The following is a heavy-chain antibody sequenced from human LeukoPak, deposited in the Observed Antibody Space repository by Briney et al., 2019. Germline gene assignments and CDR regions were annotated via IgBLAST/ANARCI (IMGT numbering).Heavy chain of an antibody. D-gene: IGHD3-22*01. CDR2: ISGSGGST. J-gene: IGHJ4*02. V-gene: IGHV3-23*01. CDR3: AKELDSSGYFDY. CDR1: GCTFSYYA. Sequence: GGSLRLSCAASGCTFSYYAVSWVRQAPGKGLESVSAISGSGGSTYYAHSVKGRFTISRDNSKNTLYLQMNSLRADDTAVYYCAKELDSSGYFDYWGQGTLVTVSS.